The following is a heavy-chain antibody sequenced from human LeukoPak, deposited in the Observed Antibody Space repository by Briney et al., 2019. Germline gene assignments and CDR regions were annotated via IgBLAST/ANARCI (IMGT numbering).Heavy chain of an antibody. Sequence: GESLKISCKGSGYSFTSYWIGWVRQMPGKGLEWMGIIYPGDSDTRYSPSFQGQVTISADKSISTAYLQWSSLKASDTAMYYCARIEYQLLSPAHFDYWGQGTLVTVSS. D-gene: IGHD2-2*01. CDR1: GYSFTSYW. V-gene: IGHV5-51*01. CDR2: IYPGDSDT. J-gene: IGHJ4*02. CDR3: ARIEYQLLSPAHFDY.